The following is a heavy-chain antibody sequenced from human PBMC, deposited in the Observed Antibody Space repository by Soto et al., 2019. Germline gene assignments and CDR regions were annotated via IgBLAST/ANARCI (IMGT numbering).Heavy chain of an antibody. CDR2: INPNSGGT. J-gene: IGHJ6*03. V-gene: IGHV1-2*04. D-gene: IGHD5-12*01. CDR3: ARGEGSLPSQDIVATSNYYYYYMDV. CDR1: GYTFTGYY. Sequence: QVQLVQSGAEVKKPGASVKVSCKASGYTFTGYYMHWVRQAPGQGLEWMGWINPNSGGTNYAQKFQGWVTMTRDTSISTAYMELSRLRSDDTAVYYCARGEGSLPSQDIVATSNYYYYYMDVWGKGTTVTVSS.